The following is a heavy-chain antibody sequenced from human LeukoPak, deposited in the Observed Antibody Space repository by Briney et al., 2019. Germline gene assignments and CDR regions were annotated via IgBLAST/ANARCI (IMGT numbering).Heavy chain of an antibody. CDR3: ARVTLLPTHIDY. J-gene: IGHJ4*02. V-gene: IGHV4-4*02. Sequence: PSETLSLTCAVSGASISSRDWWSWVRQPPGKGLEWIGEIYQSGSTNYNPSLKSRVTISIDKFKNQFSLRLISVTAADTAVYYCARVTLLPTHIDYWGQGTLVTVSS. D-gene: IGHD2-15*01. CDR2: IYQSGST. CDR1: GASISSRDW.